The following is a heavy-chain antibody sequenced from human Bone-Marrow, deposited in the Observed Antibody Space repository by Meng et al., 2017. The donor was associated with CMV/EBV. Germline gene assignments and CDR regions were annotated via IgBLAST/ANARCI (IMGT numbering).Heavy chain of an antibody. CDR3: ARDQKVCGVVPAAMGHYYYYGMDV. J-gene: IGHJ6*02. D-gene: IGHD2-2*01. V-gene: IGHV1-69*05. Sequence: SVKVSCKASGGTFSSYAISWVRQAPGQGLEWMGGIIPIFGTANYAQKFQGRVTMTTDESTSTAYMELSSLRSEDTAVYYCARDQKVCGVVPAAMGHYYYYGMDVWGQGTTVTVSS. CDR1: GGTFSSYA. CDR2: IIPIFGTA.